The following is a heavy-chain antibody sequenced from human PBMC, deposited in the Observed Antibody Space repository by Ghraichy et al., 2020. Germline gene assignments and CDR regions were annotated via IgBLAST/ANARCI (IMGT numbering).Heavy chain of an antibody. D-gene: IGHD6-19*01. CDR2: ISGSGGST. Sequence: LSLTCAASGFTFSSYAMSWVRQAPGKGLEWVSAISGSGGSTYYADSVKGRFTISRDNSKNTLYLQMNSLRAKDTAVYYCAKGTYSSGWGNFDYWGQGTLVTVSS. CDR1: GFTFSSYA. CDR3: AKGTYSSGWGNFDY. V-gene: IGHV3-23*01. J-gene: IGHJ4*02.